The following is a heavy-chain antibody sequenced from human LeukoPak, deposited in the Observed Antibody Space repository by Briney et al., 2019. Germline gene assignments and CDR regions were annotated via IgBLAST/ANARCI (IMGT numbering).Heavy chain of an antibody. CDR3: ARGSKRGYSYGFIAQY. CDR1: SGSFSGYY. J-gene: IGHJ4*02. D-gene: IGHD5-18*01. V-gene: IGHV4-34*01. Sequence: SETLSLTCAVYSGSFSGYYWSWIRQPPGKGLEWIGEINHSGSTNYNPSLKSRVAISVDTSKNQFSLKLSSVTAADTAVYYCARGSKRGYSYGFIAQYWGQGTLVTVSS. CDR2: INHSGST.